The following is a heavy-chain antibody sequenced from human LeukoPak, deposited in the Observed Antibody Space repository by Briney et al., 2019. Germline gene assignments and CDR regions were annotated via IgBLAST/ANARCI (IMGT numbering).Heavy chain of an antibody. V-gene: IGHV1-2*06. CDR3: ARGAGFGGYSRYYMDV. CDR1: GYTFTANY. CDR2: INPNSGGT. J-gene: IGHJ6*03. D-gene: IGHD3-16*01. Sequence: ASVKVSCKASGYTFTANYIHWVRQAPGQGLEWMGRINPNSGGTNYGQKFQARVTMTGDTSISTAYMELNSLRSDDTAVYYCARGAGFGGYSRYYMDVWGKGTTVTVSS.